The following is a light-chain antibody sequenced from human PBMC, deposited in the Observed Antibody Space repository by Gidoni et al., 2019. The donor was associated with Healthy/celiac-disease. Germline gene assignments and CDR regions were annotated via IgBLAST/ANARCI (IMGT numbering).Light chain of an antibody. J-gene: IGLJ3*02. CDR2: EDN. CDR1: SGSIASNY. Sequence: NFMLTQPHSVSESPGKTVTISCTRSSGSIASNYVQWYQQRPGSAPTTVIYEDNQRPSVVPDRFSGSIDSSSNSASLTISGLKTEDEADYYCQSYDSSPWVFGGGTKLTVL. CDR3: QSYDSSPWV. V-gene: IGLV6-57*04.